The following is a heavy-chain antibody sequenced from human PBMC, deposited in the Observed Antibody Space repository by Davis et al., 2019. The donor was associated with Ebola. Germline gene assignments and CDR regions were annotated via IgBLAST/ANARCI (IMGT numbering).Heavy chain of an antibody. J-gene: IGHJ4*02. CDR2: ISGSAGST. Sequence: GGSLRLSCAASGFTFSSYAMSWVRQAPGKGLEWVSAISGSAGSTYYADSVKGRFTISRDNSKNTLYLQMNSLRAGDTAVYYCAKSHCSGGSCPYYFDFWGQGTQVTVSS. V-gene: IGHV3-23*01. CDR1: GFTFSSYA. CDR3: AKSHCSGGSCPYYFDF. D-gene: IGHD2-15*01.